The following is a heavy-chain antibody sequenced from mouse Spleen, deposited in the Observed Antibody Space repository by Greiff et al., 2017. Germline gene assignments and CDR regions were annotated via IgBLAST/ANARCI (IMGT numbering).Heavy chain of an antibody. CDR3: TTPGNSAWFAY. CDR2: IDPENGDT. D-gene: IGHD2-1*01. J-gene: IGHJ3*01. CDR1: GFNIKDDY. Sequence: VQLQQSGAELVRPGASVKLSCTASGFNIKDDYMHWVKQRPEQGLEWIGWIDPENGDTEYASKFQGKATITADTSSNTAYLQLSSLTSEDTAVYYCTTPGNSAWFAYWGQGTLVTVSA. V-gene: IGHV14-4*01.